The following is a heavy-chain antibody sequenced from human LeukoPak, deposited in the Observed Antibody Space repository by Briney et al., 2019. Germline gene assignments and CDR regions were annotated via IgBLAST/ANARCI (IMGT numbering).Heavy chain of an antibody. D-gene: IGHD5-18*01. CDR2: IRYDGSNK. CDR1: GFTFSSYG. V-gene: IGHV3-30*02. Sequence: PGGSLRLSCAASGFTFSSYGMHWVRQAPGKGLEWVAFIRYDGSNKYYADSVKGRFTISRDNSKNTLYPQMNSLRAEDTAVYYCAREDDEGYTAMVTLDYWGQGTLVTVSS. J-gene: IGHJ4*02. CDR3: AREDDEGYTAMVTLDY.